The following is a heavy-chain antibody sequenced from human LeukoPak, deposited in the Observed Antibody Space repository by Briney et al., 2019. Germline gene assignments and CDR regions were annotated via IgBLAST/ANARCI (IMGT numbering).Heavy chain of an antibody. CDR1: GFTFSSYS. D-gene: IGHD2-2*01. J-gene: IGHJ6*03. CDR2: ISSSSSYI. CDR3: ARDQESQVHGSSTSCYEMDYYYYYMDV. Sequence: GGSLRLSCAASGFTFSSYSMNWVRQAPGKGLEWVSSISSSSSYIYYADSVKGRFTISRDNAKNSLYLQMNSLRAEDTAVYYCARDQESQVHGSSTSCYEMDYYYYYMDVWGKGTTVTVPS. V-gene: IGHV3-21*01.